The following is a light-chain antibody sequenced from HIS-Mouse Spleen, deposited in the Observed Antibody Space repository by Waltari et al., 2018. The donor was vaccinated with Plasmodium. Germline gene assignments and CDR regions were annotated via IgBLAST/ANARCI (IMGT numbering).Light chain of an antibody. CDR2: AAS. J-gene: IGKJ1*01. CDR1: QSISSY. V-gene: IGKV1-39*01. Sequence: DIQMPQSPSSLSASVGDRVTITCRASQSISSYLNWYQQKPGKAPNLLIYAASSLQSGVPSRFSGSGSGTDFTLTISSLQPEDFATYYCQQSYSTWTFGQGTKVEIK. CDR3: QQSYSTWT.